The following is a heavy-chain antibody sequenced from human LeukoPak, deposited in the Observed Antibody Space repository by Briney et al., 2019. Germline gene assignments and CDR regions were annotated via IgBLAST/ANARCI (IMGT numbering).Heavy chain of an antibody. CDR1: GGTFNSYA. Sequence: SSVKVSCKASGGTFNSYAISWVRQAPGQGLEWMGRIIPIFGTANYAQKFQGRVTITTDESTSTAYMELSSLRSEDTAVYYCARGYYDFWSGSGPGWFDPWGQGTLVTVSS. CDR2: IIPIFGTA. J-gene: IGHJ5*02. CDR3: ARGYYDFWSGSGPGWFDP. V-gene: IGHV1-69*05. D-gene: IGHD3-3*01.